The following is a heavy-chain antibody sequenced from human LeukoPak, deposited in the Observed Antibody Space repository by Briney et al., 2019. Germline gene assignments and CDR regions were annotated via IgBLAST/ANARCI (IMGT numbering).Heavy chain of an antibody. CDR3: ARVHRGYYYMDV. V-gene: IGHV4-59*01. D-gene: IGHD5-24*01. Sequence: PSETLSLTCTVSGGSISSYYWSWIRQPPGKGLGWIGYIYYSGSTNYNPSLKSRVTISVDTSKNQFSLKLSSVTAADTAVYYCARVHRGYYYMDVWGKGTTVTVSS. J-gene: IGHJ6*03. CDR2: IYYSGST. CDR1: GGSISSYY.